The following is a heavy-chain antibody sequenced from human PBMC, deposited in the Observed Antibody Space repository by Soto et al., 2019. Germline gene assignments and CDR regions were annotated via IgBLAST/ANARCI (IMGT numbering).Heavy chain of an antibody. CDR3: ARGLKLYSSSCWFDP. V-gene: IGHV4-39*01. CDR1: GGSISSSSYY. CDR2: VYYGGST. J-gene: IGHJ5*02. D-gene: IGHD6-6*01. Sequence: SETLSLTCTVSGGSISSSSYYWGWIRQPPGKGLEWIGNVYYGGSTYYNPSLKSRVTISVETSKNQFSLKLSSVTAADTAVYYCARGLKLYSSSCWFDPWGQGTLVTVSS.